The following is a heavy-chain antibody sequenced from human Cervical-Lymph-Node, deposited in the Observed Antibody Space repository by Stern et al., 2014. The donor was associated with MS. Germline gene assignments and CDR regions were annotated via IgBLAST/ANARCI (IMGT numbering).Heavy chain of an antibody. D-gene: IGHD1-26*01. Sequence: QLQLQESGPGLVKPSQTLSLTCTVSGGSISSGNYYWSWIRQPAGEGLEWIGRIYSSGSTQYNPSLKSRVTISADTTTNQFSLRLSSVTAADTAVYYCARHDSVPRPSQLYSARDRGPGYFDYWGQGTLVTVSS. CDR2: IYSSGST. J-gene: IGHJ4*02. V-gene: IGHV4-61*02. CDR3: ARHDSVPRPSQLYSARDRGPGYFDY. CDR1: GGSISSGNYY.